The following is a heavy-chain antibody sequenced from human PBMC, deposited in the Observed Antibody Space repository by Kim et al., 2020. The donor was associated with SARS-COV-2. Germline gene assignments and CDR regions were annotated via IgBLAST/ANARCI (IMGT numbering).Heavy chain of an antibody. Sequence: GGSLRLSCAASGFTFSSYWMYWVRQAPGKGLVWVSRINSDGSSTSYADSVKGRFTISRDNAKNTLYLQMNSLRAEDTAVYYCASGTYYDYVWGNGGLYGMDVWGQGTTVTVSS. J-gene: IGHJ6*02. V-gene: IGHV3-74*01. CDR1: GFTFSSYW. CDR3: ASGTYYDYVWGNGGLYGMDV. CDR2: INSDGSST. D-gene: IGHD3-16*01.